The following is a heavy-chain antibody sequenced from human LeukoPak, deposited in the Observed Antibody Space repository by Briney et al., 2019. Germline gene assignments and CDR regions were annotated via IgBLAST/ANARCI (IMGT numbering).Heavy chain of an antibody. V-gene: IGHV2-70*11. Sequence: SGPALAKPTQTLTLTCTFSGFSLSTSGMCVSWIRQPPGKALEWLARNDWDDDKYYSTSLKTRLTISKDTSKNQVVLTMTNMDPVDTATYYCARLIVSPHSTCYYGSGTDPHYYYGMDVWGQGTTVTVSS. D-gene: IGHD3-10*01. CDR1: GFSLSTSGMC. J-gene: IGHJ6*02. CDR3: ARLIVSPHSTCYYGSGTDPHYYYGMDV. CDR2: NDWDDDK.